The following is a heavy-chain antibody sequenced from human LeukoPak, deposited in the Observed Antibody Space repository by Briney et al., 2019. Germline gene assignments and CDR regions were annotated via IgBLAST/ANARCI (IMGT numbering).Heavy chain of an antibody. J-gene: IGHJ5*02. CDR2: ISSNGGST. CDR1: GFTFSSYA. V-gene: IGHV3-64*02. CDR3: AREISPGNWFDP. D-gene: IGHD1-26*01. Sequence: GGSLRLSCSASGFTFSSYAMHWAPRAPGKGLEYVAAISSNGGSTYYAGSVKGRFTISRDNSKNTLYLQMGSLRADDMAVYYCAREISPGNWFDPWGQGTLVTVSS.